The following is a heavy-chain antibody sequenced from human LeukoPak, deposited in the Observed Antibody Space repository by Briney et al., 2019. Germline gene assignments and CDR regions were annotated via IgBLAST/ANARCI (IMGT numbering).Heavy chain of an antibody. CDR1: GFTFSSYW. D-gene: IGHD1-20*01. J-gene: IGHJ4*02. CDR2: IQSDGSST. Sequence: GGSLRLSCAASGFTFSSYWMHWVRQAPGKGLVWVSRIQSDGSSTSYADSVKGRFTISRDNSKNTLYLQMNSLRAEDTAVYYCATRYNWNDVWAPLDYWGQGTLVTVSS. CDR3: ATRYNWNDVWAPLDY. V-gene: IGHV3-74*01.